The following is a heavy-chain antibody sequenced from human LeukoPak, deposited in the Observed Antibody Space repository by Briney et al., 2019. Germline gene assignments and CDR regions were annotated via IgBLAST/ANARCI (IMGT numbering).Heavy chain of an antibody. Sequence: SVKVSCKASGGTFSSHAISWVRQAPGQGLKWMGRIIPIFGIANYAQKFQGRVTITADKSTSTAYMELSSLRSEDTAVYYCASGYYYDSSGYDLESYFDYWGQGTLVTVSS. CDR1: GGTFSSHA. D-gene: IGHD3-22*01. CDR2: IIPIFGIA. CDR3: ASGYYYDSSGYDLESYFDY. J-gene: IGHJ4*02. V-gene: IGHV1-69*17.